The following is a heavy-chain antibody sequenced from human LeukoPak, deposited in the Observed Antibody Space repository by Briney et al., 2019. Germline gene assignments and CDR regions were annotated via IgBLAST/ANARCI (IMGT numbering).Heavy chain of an antibody. D-gene: IGHD3-10*02. V-gene: IGHV3-30*18. CDR3: ANALFGEPYFDY. CDR2: ISYDGSNK. Sequence: PGRSLRLSCAASGFTFSSYGMHWVRQAPGKGLEWVAVISYDGSNKYYADSVKGRFTISRDNSKNTLYLQMNSLRAEDTAVYYCANALFGEPYFDYWGQGTLVTVSS. J-gene: IGHJ4*02. CDR1: GFTFSSYG.